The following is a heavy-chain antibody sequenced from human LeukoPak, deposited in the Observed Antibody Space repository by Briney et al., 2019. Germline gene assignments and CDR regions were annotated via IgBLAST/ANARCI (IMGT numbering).Heavy chain of an antibody. V-gene: IGHV4-34*01. Sequence: SETLSLTCAVYGGSFSGYYWSWIRHPPGKGLEWIGEINHSGSTNYNPSLKSRVTISVDTSKNQFSLKLSSVTAADTAVYYCARGYYYYDSSGYYVDWGQGTLVTVSS. CDR3: ARGYYYYDSSGYYVD. CDR2: INHSGST. J-gene: IGHJ4*02. CDR1: GGSFSGYY. D-gene: IGHD3-22*01.